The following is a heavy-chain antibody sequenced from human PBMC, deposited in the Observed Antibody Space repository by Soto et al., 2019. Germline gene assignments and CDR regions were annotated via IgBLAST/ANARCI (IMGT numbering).Heavy chain of an antibody. CDR1: GFTFSIYG. J-gene: IGHJ4*02. Sequence: GGSLRLSCAASGFTFSIYGMHWVRQAPGKGLEWVAVIWYDGSNKYYADSVKGRFTISRDNSKNTLYLQMNSLRAEDTAVYYCAKATYYYDSSALDYWAQGTLVTGSS. D-gene: IGHD3-22*01. CDR2: IWYDGSNK. V-gene: IGHV3-30*02. CDR3: AKATYYYDSSALDY.